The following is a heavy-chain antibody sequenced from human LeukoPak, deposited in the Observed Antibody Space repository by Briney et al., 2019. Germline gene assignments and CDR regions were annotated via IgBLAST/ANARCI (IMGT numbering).Heavy chain of an antibody. CDR1: GFTFSSYS. V-gene: IGHV3-21*01. J-gene: IGHJ3*02. CDR2: ISSSSSYI. D-gene: IGHD3-10*01. CDR3: ARDNRGAFDI. Sequence: GGSLRLSCAASGFTFSSYSMNWVRQAPGKGLEWVSSISSSSSYIYYADSVKGRFTISRDNAKNSLYLQMNSPRAEDTAVYYCARDNRGAFDIWGQGTMVTVSS.